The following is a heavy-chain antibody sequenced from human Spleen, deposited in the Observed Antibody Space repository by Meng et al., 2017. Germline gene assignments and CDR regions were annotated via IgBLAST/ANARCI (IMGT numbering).Heavy chain of an antibody. CDR2: ISYDGSGE. CDR3: IAEIGPKSFDN. V-gene: IGHV3-30*04. D-gene: IGHD3-22*01. CDR1: GFSFSSHA. Sequence: QVQLAESGGALVQPGRSWRLSCAASGFSFSSHAMHWVRQAPGKGLEWVALISYDGSGEGYADSVKGRFTISRDNSKSTLYLQMDSLRPEDTAVYYCIAEIGPKSFDNWGQGTLVTVSS. J-gene: IGHJ4*02.